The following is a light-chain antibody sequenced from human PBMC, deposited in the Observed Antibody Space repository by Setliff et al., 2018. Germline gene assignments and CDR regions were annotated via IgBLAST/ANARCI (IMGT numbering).Light chain of an antibody. Sequence: QSALAQPASVSGSPGQSITISCTGSSTDVGRYIFVSWYQQHPGKAPRFMIFDVSNRPSGVSNRFSGSKSGSTASLTISGLQPEDEADYYCSSYTSSSIRVFGTGTKVTVL. CDR2: DVS. V-gene: IGLV2-14*03. CDR1: STDVGRYIF. J-gene: IGLJ1*01. CDR3: SSYTSSSIRV.